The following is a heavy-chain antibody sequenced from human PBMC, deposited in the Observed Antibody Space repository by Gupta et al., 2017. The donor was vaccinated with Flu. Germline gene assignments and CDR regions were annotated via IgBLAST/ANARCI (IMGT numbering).Heavy chain of an antibody. CDR1: GDSITSGDYY. D-gene: IGHD2-15*01. Sequence: QVRLQESGPGLVKPLQTLSLTCTVSGDSITSGDYYWNWVRQPAGKGLEWIGRIYTSGATYYNAALNGRVTMSIETSKNQFSLKLISATAADTAVYYCARVRSGGNWFDSWGQGTLVTVSS. CDR2: IYTSGAT. CDR3: ARVRSGGNWFDS. V-gene: IGHV4-61*02. J-gene: IGHJ5*01.